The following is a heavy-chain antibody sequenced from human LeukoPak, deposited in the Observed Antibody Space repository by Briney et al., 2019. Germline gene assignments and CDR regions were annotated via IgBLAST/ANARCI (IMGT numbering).Heavy chain of an antibody. J-gene: IGHJ5*02. CDR1: GGSISSYY. CDR3: ATAAGTGMEWVDP. Sequence: SETLSLTCTVSGGSISSYYWSWLRQPPGKGLEWIGYIHYTGNTNYNPSLKSRLTISVDTSKKQFSLKLSSVTAADTAAYYCATAAGTGMEWVDPWGQGTLVTVSS. V-gene: IGHV4-59*12. D-gene: IGHD6-13*01. CDR2: IHYTGNT.